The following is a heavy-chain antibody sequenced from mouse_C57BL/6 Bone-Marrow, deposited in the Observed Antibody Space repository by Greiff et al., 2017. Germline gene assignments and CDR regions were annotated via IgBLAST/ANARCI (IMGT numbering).Heavy chain of an antibody. D-gene: IGHD2-2*01. Sequence: EVMLVESGGGLVKPGGSLKLSCAASGFTFSDYGMHWVRQAPEKGLEWVAYISSGSSTIYYADTVKGRFTISRDTAKNTLFLQMTSLRSEDTAMYYCARAFYYGYECAYWGQGTLVTVSA. CDR1: GFTFSDYG. J-gene: IGHJ3*01. V-gene: IGHV5-17*01. CDR3: ARAFYYGYECAY. CDR2: ISSGSSTI.